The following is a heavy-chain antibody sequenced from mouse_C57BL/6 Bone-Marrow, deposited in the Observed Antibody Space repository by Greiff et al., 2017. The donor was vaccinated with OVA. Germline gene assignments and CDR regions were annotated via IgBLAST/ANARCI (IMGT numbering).Heavy chain of an antibody. CDR2: IDPENGDT. CDR3: TTTLLLWYPYLDY. CDR1: GYNIKDDY. D-gene: IGHD2-1*01. J-gene: IGHJ2*01. Sequence: EVQLQQSGAELVRPGASVKLSCKASGYNIKDDYMHWVKQRPEHGLEWIGWIDPENGDTEYASKFQGKATITADTSSNTAYLQLSSLTSEDTAVYYCTTTLLLWYPYLDYWGQGTTLTVSS. V-gene: IGHV14-4*01.